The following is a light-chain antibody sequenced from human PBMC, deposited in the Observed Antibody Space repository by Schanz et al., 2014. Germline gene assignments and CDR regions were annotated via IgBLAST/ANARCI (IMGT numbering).Light chain of an antibody. Sequence: QSALTQPASVSGSPGQSITISCTGTSSDDGGYNFVSWYQQHPGKAPKLMIYDVSNRPSGVSYRFSGSKSGNTASLTISGLQADDGADYYCSSYTSSSTRVFGGGTKLTVL. V-gene: IGLV2-14*01. J-gene: IGLJ3*02. CDR3: SSYTSSSTRV. CDR2: DVS. CDR1: SSDDGGYNF.